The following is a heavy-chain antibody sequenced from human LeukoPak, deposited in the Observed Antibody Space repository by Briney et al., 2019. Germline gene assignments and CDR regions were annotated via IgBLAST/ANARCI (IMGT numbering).Heavy chain of an antibody. CDR1: GDSVSRNSAA. J-gene: IGHJ5*02. D-gene: IGHD1-26*01. CDR3: AREDEVGVTWSWFDP. V-gene: IGHV6-1*01. CDR2: TYYRSKWFN. Sequence: SQTLSLTCAISGDSVSRNSAAWNWIRQSPSRGLEWLGRTYYRSKWFNNYAVSVKSRITINPDTSKNQFSLQLNSVTPEDTAVYYCAREDEVGVTWSWFDPWGQGTLVTVSS.